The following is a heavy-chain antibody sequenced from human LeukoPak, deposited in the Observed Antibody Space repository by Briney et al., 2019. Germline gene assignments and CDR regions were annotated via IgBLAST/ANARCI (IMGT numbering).Heavy chain of an antibody. V-gene: IGHV3-64D*09. D-gene: IGHD6-13*01. CDR2: ISTNGGAT. CDR1: GFTFSRYA. CDR3: VKDVSSTYYYFDY. J-gene: IGHJ4*02. Sequence: GGSLRLSCAASGFTFSRYAMHWVRQAPGKGLEYVSAISTNGGATYYADSVKGRFTISRDNSKNTLCLEMSSVRVEDTAVYYCVKDVSSTYYYFDYWGQGTLVTVSS.